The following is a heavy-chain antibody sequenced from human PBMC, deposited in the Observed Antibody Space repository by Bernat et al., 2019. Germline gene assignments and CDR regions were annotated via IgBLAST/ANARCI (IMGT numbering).Heavy chain of an antibody. V-gene: IGHV3-30-3*01. CDR2: ISYDGSNK. CDR3: ARDRPTGYSSRWSNYYYYYGMDV. J-gene: IGHJ6*02. Sequence: QVQLVESGGGVVQPGRSLRLSCAASGFTFSSYSMHWVRQAPGKGLEWVAVISYDGSNKYYADSVKGRFTISRDNSKNTLYLQMNSLRAEDTAVYYCARDRPTGYSSRWSNYYYYYGMDVWGQGTTVTVSS. D-gene: IGHD6-13*01. CDR1: GFTFSSYS.